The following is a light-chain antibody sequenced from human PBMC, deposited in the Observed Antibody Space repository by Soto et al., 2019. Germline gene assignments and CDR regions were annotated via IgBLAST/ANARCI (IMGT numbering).Light chain of an antibody. CDR3: QQFGTPPWT. V-gene: IGKV3-20*01. CDR1: QSVSSY. Sequence: EIFFTQAPATLSLSPVERATLSCRASQSVSSYLAWFQQKPGQAPRLLISGISTRATGIPDRFSGSGSGTHFTLTISRLEPEDFAVYYCQQFGTPPWTFGQGTKVDIK. CDR2: GIS. J-gene: IGKJ1*01.